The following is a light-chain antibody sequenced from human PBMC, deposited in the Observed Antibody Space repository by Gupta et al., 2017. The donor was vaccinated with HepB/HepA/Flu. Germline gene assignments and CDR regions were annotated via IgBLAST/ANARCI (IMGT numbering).Light chain of an antibody. J-gene: IGLJ2*01. CDR3: ISQTITYTVV. CDR2: DAS. V-gene: IGLV2-14*03. Sequence: QSGLTQPASVSGPPGPSPTLSCTGTRSDVGAYNDVSWYQQHPDKAPNLIIFDASNRPSGVSTRFSGSKSGNTASLTISGLHADDEADYYCISQTITYTVVFGGGTKLTVL. CDR1: RSDVGAYND.